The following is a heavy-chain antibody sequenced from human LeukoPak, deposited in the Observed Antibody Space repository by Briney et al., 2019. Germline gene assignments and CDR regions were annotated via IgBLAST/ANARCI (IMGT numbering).Heavy chain of an antibody. CDR1: GFTFSSYA. D-gene: IGHD6-13*01. CDR3: ARGIAATNYMDV. Sequence: PGGSLRLSCAASGFTFSSYAMSWVRQAPGKGLEWVSAISGSGGSTYYADSVKGRFTISRDNSKSTLFLQMNSPSAEDTAVYYCARGIAATNYMDVWGKGTTVTVSS. CDR2: ISGSGGST. V-gene: IGHV3-23*01. J-gene: IGHJ6*03.